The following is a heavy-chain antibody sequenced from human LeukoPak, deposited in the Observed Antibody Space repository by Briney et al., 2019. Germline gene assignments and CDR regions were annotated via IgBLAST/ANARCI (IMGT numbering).Heavy chain of an antibody. V-gene: IGHV4-4*07. J-gene: IGHJ4*02. CDR2: IYTSGST. Sequence: SETPSLTCTVSGGPISNYYWSWIRQPAGKGLEWIGRIYTSGSTNYNPSLKSRVTMSVDTSKNQFSLKLSSVTAADTAVYYCARDKPSDSSGSPHYWGQGTLVTVSS. D-gene: IGHD3-22*01. CDR1: GGPISNYY. CDR3: ARDKPSDSSGSPHY.